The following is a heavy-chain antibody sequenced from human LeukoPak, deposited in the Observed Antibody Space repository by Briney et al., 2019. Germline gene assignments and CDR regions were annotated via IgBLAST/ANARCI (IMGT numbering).Heavy chain of an antibody. Sequence: GGSLRLSCAASGFTFSSYSMNWVRPAPGKGLEWVSSISSSSSYIYYADSVKGRFTISRDNTKNSLYLQMNSLRAEDTAVYYCASLLGRVGDYWGQGTLVTVSS. V-gene: IGHV3-21*01. CDR3: ASLLGRVGDY. J-gene: IGHJ4*02. CDR1: GFTFSSYS. D-gene: IGHD2-8*02. CDR2: ISSSSSYI.